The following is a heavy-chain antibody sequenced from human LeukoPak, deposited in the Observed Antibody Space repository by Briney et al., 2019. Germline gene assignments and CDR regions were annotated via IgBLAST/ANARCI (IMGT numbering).Heavy chain of an antibody. D-gene: IGHD3-10*01. CDR3: ASRRGFDD. V-gene: IGHV3-48*02. Sequence: GGSLRLSCAASGFTFTDYSMNWVRQAPGKGLEWVSSISPSSSMMHYADSVRGRFTISRDNAKNSLYLQMNSLRDEDTAVYYCASRRGFDDWGQGTLVTVSS. CDR2: ISPSSSMM. J-gene: IGHJ4*02. CDR1: GFTFTDYS.